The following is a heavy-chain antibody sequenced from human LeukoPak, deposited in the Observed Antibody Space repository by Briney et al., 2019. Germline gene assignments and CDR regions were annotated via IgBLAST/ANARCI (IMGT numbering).Heavy chain of an antibody. CDR1: GFTFDQHA. Sequence: GRSLRLSCAASGFTFDQHAMHWVRQVPGKGLEWVSGIYGNGGSRGYADSVKGRFTVSRDNARNSLYLQMNSLKPEDTALYYCTKAIEGESSGYYGGTDYWGQGTLVAVSS. J-gene: IGHJ4*02. D-gene: IGHD3-22*01. CDR3: TKAIEGESSGYYGGTDY. CDR2: IYGNGGSR. V-gene: IGHV3-9*01.